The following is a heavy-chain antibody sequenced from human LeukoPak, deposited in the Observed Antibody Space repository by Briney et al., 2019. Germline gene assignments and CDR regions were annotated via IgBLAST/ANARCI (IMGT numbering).Heavy chain of an antibody. D-gene: IGHD1-26*01. CDR1: GGSMSSSAYY. V-gene: IGHV4-39*07. Sequence: ESSETLSLTCTVSGGSMSSSAYYWGWIRQPPGKGLEWIGGIYYSGSTYYNPSLKSRITISLDTSKSQFSLKVSSVTAADTAVYYCARGAPEGDPQYWGQGTLVTVSS. CDR2: IYYSGST. CDR3: ARGAPEGDPQY. J-gene: IGHJ4*02.